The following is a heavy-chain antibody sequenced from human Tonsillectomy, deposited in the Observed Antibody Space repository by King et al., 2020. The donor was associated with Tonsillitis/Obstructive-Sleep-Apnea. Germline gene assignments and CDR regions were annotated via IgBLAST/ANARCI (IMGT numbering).Heavy chain of an antibody. Sequence: VQLVQSGGGLVKPGGSLRLSCAASGFTFSSYSMNWVRQAPGKGLEWVSSISSSSSYIYYADSVKGRFTISRDNAKNSLYLQMNSLRAEDTAVYYCARDGSVGMDYYGMDVWGQGTTVTVSS. V-gene: IGHV3-21*01. CDR1: GFTFSSYS. CDR2: ISSSSSYI. CDR3: ARDGSVGMDYYGMDV. J-gene: IGHJ6*02. D-gene: IGHD5-24*01.